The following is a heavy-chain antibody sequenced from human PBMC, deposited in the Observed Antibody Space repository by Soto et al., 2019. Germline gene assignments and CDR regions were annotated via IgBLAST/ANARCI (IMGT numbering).Heavy chain of an antibody. D-gene: IGHD6-19*01. CDR2: ISNDGRTK. CDR1: GFTFSGYG. J-gene: IGHJ4*02. CDR3: AKDRFREHNSGWPKGN. Sequence: GGSLRLSCAASGFTFSGYGMHWVRQAPGKGLEWVAAISNDGRTKYYADSVKGRFTISRDNTKGTLDLQMNSLRVEETAIYYRAKDRFREHNSGWPKGNWRQGSLVAVSS. V-gene: IGHV3-30*18.